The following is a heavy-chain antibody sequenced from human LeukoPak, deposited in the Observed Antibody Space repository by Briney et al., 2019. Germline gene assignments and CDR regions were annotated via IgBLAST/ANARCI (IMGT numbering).Heavy chain of an antibody. CDR1: GGSISSSSYY. CDR2: IYYSGST. Sequence: SETLSLTCTVSGGSISSSSYYWGWIRQPPGKGLEWIGSIYYSGSTYYNPSLKSRVTISVDTSKNQFSLKLSSVTAADTAVYFCAKGGRIVGASTTLDYWGQGTLVTVSS. J-gene: IGHJ4*02. CDR3: AKGGRIVGASTTLDY. D-gene: IGHD1-26*01. V-gene: IGHV4-39*01.